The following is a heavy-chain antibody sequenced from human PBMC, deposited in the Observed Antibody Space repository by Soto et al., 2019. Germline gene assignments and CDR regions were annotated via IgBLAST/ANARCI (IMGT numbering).Heavy chain of an antibody. J-gene: IGHJ1*01. V-gene: IGHV1-18*04. CDR3: ARWSYLGY. CDR2: ISCYNGNT. D-gene: IGHD3-10*01. Sequence: ASVNVSCKASGYTFTSYVISWWRQAPLQVLEWLGWISCYNGNTNYAQKLQVRCTMTTDTSTTTAYMELRSLRADDTAMYYCARWSYLGYWGQGTRVTVSS. CDR1: GYTFTSYV.